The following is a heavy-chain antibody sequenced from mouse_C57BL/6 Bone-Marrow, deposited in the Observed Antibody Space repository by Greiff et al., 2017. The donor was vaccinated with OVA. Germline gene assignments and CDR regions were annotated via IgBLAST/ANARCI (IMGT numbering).Heavy chain of an antibody. CDR1: GYAFTNYL. J-gene: IGHJ2*01. CDR2: INPGSGGT. Sequence: VQLQQSGAELVRPGTSVKVSCKASGYAFTNYLIEWVKQRPGQGLEWIGVINPGSGGTNYNEKFKGKATLTADKSSSTAYMQLSSLTSEDSAVYFCAREGDALYFDYWGQGTTLTVSS. CDR3: AREGDALYFDY. V-gene: IGHV1-54*01. D-gene: IGHD3-3*01.